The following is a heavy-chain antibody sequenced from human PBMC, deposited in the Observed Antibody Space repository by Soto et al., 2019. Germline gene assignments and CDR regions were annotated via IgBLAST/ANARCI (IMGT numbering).Heavy chain of an antibody. D-gene: IGHD3-9*01. J-gene: IGHJ4*02. V-gene: IGHV3-30-3*01. Sequence: GGSLRLSCAASGFTFSSYAMHWVRQAPGKGLEWVAVISYDGSNKYYADSVKGRFTISRDNSKNTLYLQMNSLRAEDTAVYYCARDNDILTGYSPTNYFDYWGQGTLVTVSS. CDR3: ARDNDILTGYSPTNYFDY. CDR1: GFTFSSYA. CDR2: ISYDGSNK.